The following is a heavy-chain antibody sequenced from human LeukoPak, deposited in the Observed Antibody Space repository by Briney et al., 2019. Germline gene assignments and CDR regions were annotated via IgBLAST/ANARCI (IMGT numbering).Heavy chain of an antibody. CDR3: AKRGLAAALFR. CDR1: GFTFSSYS. Sequence: GGSLRLSCAASGFTFSSYSMNWVRQAPGKGLEWVSVIYSGGSTYYADSVKGRFTISRDNSKNTLYLQMNRLRAEDTAVYYCAKRGLAAALFRWGQGTLVTVSS. CDR2: IYSGGST. J-gene: IGHJ4*02. D-gene: IGHD6-13*01. V-gene: IGHV3-23*03.